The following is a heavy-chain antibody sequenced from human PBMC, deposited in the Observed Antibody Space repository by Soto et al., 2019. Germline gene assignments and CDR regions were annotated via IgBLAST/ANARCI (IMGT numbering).Heavy chain of an antibody. CDR1: GYSFTSYW. Sequence: PGESLKISCKGSGYSFTSYWIGWVRQMPGKGLEWMGIIYPGDSDTRYSPSFQGQVTISADKSISTAYLQWSSLKASDTAMYYCARLGNNYDILTGSLDPIEGYGMDVWGQGTTVTVSS. CDR3: ARLGNNYDILTGSLDPIEGYGMDV. D-gene: IGHD3-9*01. V-gene: IGHV5-51*01. J-gene: IGHJ6*02. CDR2: IYPGDSDT.